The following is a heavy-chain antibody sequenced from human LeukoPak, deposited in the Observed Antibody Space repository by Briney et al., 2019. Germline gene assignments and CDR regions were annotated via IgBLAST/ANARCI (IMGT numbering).Heavy chain of an antibody. V-gene: IGHV1-2*04. CDR3: ARDRSEGFDY. CDR2: INPNSGGT. CDR1: GYTFSGYY. Sequence: ASVRVSCKASGYTFSGYYLHWVRQAPGQGLEWMGWINPNSGGTNYAQKFQGWVTMTRDTSISTAYMELSRLKSDDTAVYYCARDRSEGFDYWGQGTLVTVSS. J-gene: IGHJ4*02.